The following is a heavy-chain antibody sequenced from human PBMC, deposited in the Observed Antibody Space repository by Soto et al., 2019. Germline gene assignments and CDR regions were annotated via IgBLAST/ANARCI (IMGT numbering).Heavy chain of an antibody. CDR2: IYYSGST. Sequence: SETLSLTCTVSGGSIRSYYWSWIRQPPGKGLEWIGYIYYSGSTNNNPSLKSRVTISVDTSKNQFSLKLSSVTAADTAVYYCGRLDCISTTCQFDYWGQGTLVTVSS. CDR3: GRLDCISTTCQFDY. CDR1: GGSIRSYY. D-gene: IGHD2-2*01. V-gene: IGHV4-59*01. J-gene: IGHJ4*02.